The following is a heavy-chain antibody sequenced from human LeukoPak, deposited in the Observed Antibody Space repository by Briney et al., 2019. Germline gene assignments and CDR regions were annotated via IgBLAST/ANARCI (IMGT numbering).Heavy chain of an antibody. CDR2: IYYSGST. CDR1: GGSISSISSC. J-gene: IGHJ4*02. D-gene: IGHD2-15*01. CDR3: AKFGGMCDSMVVAATRRFDY. V-gene: IGHV4-39*07. Sequence: TSETLSLTCTVSGGSISSISSCWGWIRQPPGKGLEWIGSIYYSGSTYYNPSLKSRVTMSVHTSKNQFSLKLSSVTAADTAVYYCAKFGGMCDSMVVAATRRFDYWGQGTLVTVSS.